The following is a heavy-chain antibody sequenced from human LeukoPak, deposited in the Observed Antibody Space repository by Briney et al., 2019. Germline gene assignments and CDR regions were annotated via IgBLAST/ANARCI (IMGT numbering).Heavy chain of an antibody. CDR1: GFTFSMYA. CDR3: AKDSVGVAGPDY. V-gene: IGHV3-23*01. D-gene: IGHD6-19*01. Sequence: QAGGSLRLSCAASGFTFSMYAMGWVRQAPGKGLEWVSVISVDGGGTYYADSVKGRFTISRDNSKSTLYLQMNSLRAEDTAVYYCAKDSVGVAGPDYWGQGSLVSVSS. CDR2: ISVDGGGT. J-gene: IGHJ4*02.